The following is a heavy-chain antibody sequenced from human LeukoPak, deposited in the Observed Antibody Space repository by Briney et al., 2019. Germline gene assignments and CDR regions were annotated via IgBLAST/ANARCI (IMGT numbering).Heavy chain of an antibody. CDR2: INHSEST. J-gene: IGHJ4*02. CDR1: GGSFSGYY. V-gene: IGHV4-34*01. D-gene: IGHD1-26*01. Sequence: SETLSLTCAVYGGSFSGYYWRWIRQPPGKGLEWIGEINHSESTNYNPSLKSRVTISVDTSKNQFSLKLSSVTAADTAVYYCARAGREWELSTFDYWGQGTLVTVSS. CDR3: ARAGREWELSTFDY.